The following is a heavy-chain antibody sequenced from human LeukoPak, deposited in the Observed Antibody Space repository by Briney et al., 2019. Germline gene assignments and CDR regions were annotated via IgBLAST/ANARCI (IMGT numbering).Heavy chain of an antibody. Sequence: SVKVSCKASGGTFSSYAISWVRQAPGQGLEWMGGIFPIFGTANYAQKFQGRVTITADESTSTAYMELSSLRSEDTAVYYCAGGADVGLYTFDYWGQGTLVTVSS. D-gene: IGHD2-2*02. CDR2: IFPIFGTA. V-gene: IGHV1-69*13. J-gene: IGHJ4*02. CDR3: AGGADVGLYTFDY. CDR1: GGTFSSYA.